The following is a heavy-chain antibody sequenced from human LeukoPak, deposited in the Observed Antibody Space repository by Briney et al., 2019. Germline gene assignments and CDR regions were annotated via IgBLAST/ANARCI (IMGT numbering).Heavy chain of an antibody. J-gene: IGHJ4*02. CDR2: INSDGSST. CDR3: TRGDSYGYVY. V-gene: IGHV3-74*01. Sequence: GGSLRLSCAASGFTFSRYWMHWVRQAPGKGLVWVSRINSDGSSTSYADSVKGRFTISRDDARNTLYLQMNSLRAEDTAVYYCTRGDSYGYVYWGQGTLVTVSS. CDR1: GFTFSRYW. D-gene: IGHD5-18*01.